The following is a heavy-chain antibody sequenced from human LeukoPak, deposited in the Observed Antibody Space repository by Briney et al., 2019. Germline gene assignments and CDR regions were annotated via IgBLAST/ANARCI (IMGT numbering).Heavy chain of an antibody. V-gene: IGHV3-48*04. Sequence: GESLRLSSAASGFTFSSYSVSWVRQAPGKGLAWVSYISSTSSTIYYADSVKGRFTISRDNAKNSLYLQMNSLRAEDTAVYYCARLYYYDSTGYYYPWGQGTQVTVSS. CDR3: ARLYYYDSTGYYYP. J-gene: IGHJ5*02. D-gene: IGHD3-22*01. CDR1: GFTFSSYS. CDR2: ISSTSSTI.